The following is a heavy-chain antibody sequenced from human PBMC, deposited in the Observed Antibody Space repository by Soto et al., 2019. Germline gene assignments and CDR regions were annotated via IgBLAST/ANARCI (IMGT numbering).Heavy chain of an antibody. Sequence: GGSLRLSCAASGFIFSDHGFSWVRQAPGKGLEWISSVSSQSSLIFYAESVKGRFIISRDNTKNSLSLQMNSLRADDTALYFCARESSHVYCSGGSCLDVWGQGALVTVYS. CDR1: GFIFSDHG. CDR2: VSSQSSLI. D-gene: IGHD2-15*01. J-gene: IGHJ4*02. CDR3: ARESSHVYCSGGSCLDV. V-gene: IGHV3-21*01.